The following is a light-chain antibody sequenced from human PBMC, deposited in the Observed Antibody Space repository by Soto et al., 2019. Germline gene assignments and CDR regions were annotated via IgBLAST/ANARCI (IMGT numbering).Light chain of an antibody. V-gene: IGLV2-14*01. CDR2: DVS. CDR1: SSDVGGYNY. Sequence: QSALTQPASVSGSPGQSITISCTGTSSDVGGYNYVSWYQQHPGKAPKLMIYDVSNRPSGVSNRFSGSTSGNTASLTISGLQAEDEADYYCSSYTSSSMVFGGGTKVTVL. J-gene: IGLJ2*01. CDR3: SSYTSSSMV.